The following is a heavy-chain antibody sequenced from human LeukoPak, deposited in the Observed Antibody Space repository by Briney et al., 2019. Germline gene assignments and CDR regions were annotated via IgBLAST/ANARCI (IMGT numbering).Heavy chain of an antibody. CDR1: GFTFSSAA. V-gene: IGHV3-23*01. CDR3: ARVAAGYSVNYFDY. Sequence: GGSLRLSCAASGFTFSSAAMSWVRQAPGKGLEWVSIISSSGGSTYYADSVKGRFTISRDNVENSLYLQMNSLRDEDTAVYYCARVAAGYSVNYFDYWGQGTLVTVSS. D-gene: IGHD4-23*01. J-gene: IGHJ4*02. CDR2: ISSSGGST.